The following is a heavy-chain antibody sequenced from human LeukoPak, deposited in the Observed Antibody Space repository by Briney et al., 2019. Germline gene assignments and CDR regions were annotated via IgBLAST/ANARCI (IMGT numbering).Heavy chain of an antibody. V-gene: IGHV1-69*02. CDR3: ARGDDYGDFLDWFDP. D-gene: IGHD4-17*01. Sequence: GASVKVSCKASGGTFSSYTISWVRQAPGQGLEWMGRIIPILGIANYAQKFQGRVTITADKSTSTAYMELSSLRSEDTAVYYCARGDDYGDFLDWFDPWGQGTLVTVSS. CDR2: IIPILGIA. CDR1: GGTFSSYT. J-gene: IGHJ5*02.